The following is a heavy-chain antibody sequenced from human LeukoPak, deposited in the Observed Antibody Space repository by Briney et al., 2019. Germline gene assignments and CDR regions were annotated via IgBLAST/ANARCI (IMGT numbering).Heavy chain of an antibody. CDR3: ARDYPLAYCGGDCPLAFDY. CDR2: ISAYNGNT. CDR1: GYTFTSYG. D-gene: IGHD2-21*01. V-gene: IGHV1-18*01. Sequence: ASVKVSCKASGYTFTSYGISWLRQAPGQGLEWMGWISAYNGNTNYAQKLQGRVTMTTDTSTSTAYMELRSLRSDDTAVYYCARDYPLAYCGGDCPLAFDYWGQGTLVTVSS. J-gene: IGHJ4*02.